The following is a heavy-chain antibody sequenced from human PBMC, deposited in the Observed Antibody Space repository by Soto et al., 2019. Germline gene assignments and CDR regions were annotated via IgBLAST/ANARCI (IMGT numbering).Heavy chain of an antibody. CDR1: GFTFSSYV. D-gene: IGHD1-26*01. Sequence: QVQLVESGGGVVQPGRSLRLSCAASGFTFSSYVMHWVRQTPGKGLEWVAFISHDGSNKYYADSVKGRFTISRDNSKNALLLQMNTLRAEDTAVYYCARAGESGRHCDLAYWGQGTLVTVSS. CDR3: ARAGESGRHCDLAY. CDR2: ISHDGSNK. V-gene: IGHV3-30-3*01. J-gene: IGHJ4*02.